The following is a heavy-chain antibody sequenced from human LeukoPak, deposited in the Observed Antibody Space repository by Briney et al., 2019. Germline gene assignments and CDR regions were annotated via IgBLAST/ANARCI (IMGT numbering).Heavy chain of an antibody. CDR2: MYYGGSI. V-gene: IGHV4-39*07. CDR1: GGSITNKNYF. Sequence: SETLSLTCTVSGGSITNKNYFWGWIRQPPGKGLEWIGGMYYGGSIPSSPSLKNRVTISADISKNQFSLKLSSVTAADTAIYYCASRRERNYFYFYGVDVWGQGTTVIVSS. J-gene: IGHJ6*02. CDR3: ASRRERNYFYFYGVDV.